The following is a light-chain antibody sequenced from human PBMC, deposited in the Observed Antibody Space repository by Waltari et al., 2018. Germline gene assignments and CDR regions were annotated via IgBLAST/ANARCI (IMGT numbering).Light chain of an antibody. CDR1: QDIDRY. V-gene: IGKV1-39*01. CDR2: AAS. CDR3: QQNYRTPT. Sequence: DVQVTQSPSSLSASVGASVTIPRRTSQDIDRYLILYQQKPGNAPKLLIYAASYLQSGVPSRFSGSGSGTDFSLTISSLQPEDFAVYYCQQNYRTPTFGGGTKVEVK. J-gene: IGKJ4*01.